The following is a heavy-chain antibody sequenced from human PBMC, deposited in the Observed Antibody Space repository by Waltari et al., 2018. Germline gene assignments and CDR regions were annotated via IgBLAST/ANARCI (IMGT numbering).Heavy chain of an antibody. Sequence: QVQLQQWGAGLLKPSETLSLTCAVYGGSFSGFSWNWIRQPPGRGLEWIGEINHSGSTNYNPSLKSRVTIALDTSRNHFSLKLSSVTAADTAVYYCARADRGPRFTSGRSATPDWGPWGQGTLVTVSS. V-gene: IGHV4-34*01. CDR2: INHSGST. J-gene: IGHJ5*02. CDR1: GGSFSGFS. D-gene: IGHD1-26*01. CDR3: ARADRGPRFTSGRSATPDWGP.